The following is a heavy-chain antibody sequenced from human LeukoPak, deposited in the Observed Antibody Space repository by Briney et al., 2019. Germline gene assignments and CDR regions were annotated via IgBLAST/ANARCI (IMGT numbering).Heavy chain of an antibody. J-gene: IGHJ6*02. D-gene: IGHD3-22*01. V-gene: IGHV4-59*08. Sequence: PSETLSLTCTVSGGSISSYYWSWIRQPPGKGLEWIGCIYYSGSTNYNPSLKSRVTISVDTSKNQFSLKLSSVTAADTAVYYCARSVVITNDYYYYGMDVWGQGTTVTVSS. CDR2: IYYSGST. CDR1: GGSISSYY. CDR3: ARSVVITNDYYYYGMDV.